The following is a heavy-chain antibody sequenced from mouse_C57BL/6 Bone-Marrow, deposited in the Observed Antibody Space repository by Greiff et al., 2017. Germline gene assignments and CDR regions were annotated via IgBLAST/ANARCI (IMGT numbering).Heavy chain of an antibody. CDR1: GFTFSSYA. CDR2: ISDGGSYT. J-gene: IGHJ1*03. V-gene: IGHV5-4*03. Sequence: KLVESGGGLVKPGGSLKLSCAASGFTFSSYAMSWVRQTPEKRLEWVATISDGGSYTYYPDNVKGRFTISRDNAQNNLYLQMSHLKSEDTAMYYCANYGSSRYWYFDVWGTGTTVTVSS. D-gene: IGHD1-1*01. CDR3: ANYGSSRYWYFDV.